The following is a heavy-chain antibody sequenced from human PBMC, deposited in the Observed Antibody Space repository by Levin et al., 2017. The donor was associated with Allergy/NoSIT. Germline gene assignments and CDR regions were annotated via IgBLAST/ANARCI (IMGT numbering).Heavy chain of an antibody. V-gene: IGHV1-69*13. J-gene: IGHJ6*02. CDR2: IIPIFGTA. CDR1: GGTFSSYA. Sequence: SVKVSCKASGGTFSSYAISWVRQAPGQGLEWMGGIIPIFGTANYAQKFQGRVTITADESTSTAYMELSSLRSEDTAVYYCASPRGIVVVPAATGYYYYGMDVWGQGTTVTVSS. CDR3: ASPRGIVVVPAATGYYYYGMDV. D-gene: IGHD2-2*01.